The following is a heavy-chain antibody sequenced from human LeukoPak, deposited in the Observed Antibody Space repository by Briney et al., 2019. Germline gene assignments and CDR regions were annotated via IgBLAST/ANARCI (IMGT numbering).Heavy chain of an antibody. CDR3: ARVVGVTMVRGVITRYYYYYMDV. CDR2: IYYSGST. D-gene: IGHD3-10*01. J-gene: IGHJ6*03. CDR1: GGSISSGGYY. V-gene: IGHV4-31*03. Sequence: SETLSLTCTVSGGSISSGGYYWSWIRQHPGKGLEWIGYIYYSGSTYYNPSLKSRVTISVDTSKNQFSLKLSSVTAADTAVYYCARVVGVTMVRGVITRYYYYYMDVWGKGTTVTVSS.